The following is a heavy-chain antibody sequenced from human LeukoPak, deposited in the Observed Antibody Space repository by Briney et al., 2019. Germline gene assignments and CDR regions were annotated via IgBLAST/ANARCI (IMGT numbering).Heavy chain of an antibody. CDR1: GGSISSSSYY. Sequence: SETLSLTCTVSGGSISSSSYYWGWIRQPPGKGLEWIGSIYYSGSTYYNPSLKSRVTISVDTSKNQFSLKLSSMTAADTAVYYCARSFAGYSSGWYDYWGQGTLVTVSS. V-gene: IGHV4-39*01. CDR2: IYYSGST. CDR3: ARSFAGYSSGWYDY. J-gene: IGHJ4*02. D-gene: IGHD6-19*01.